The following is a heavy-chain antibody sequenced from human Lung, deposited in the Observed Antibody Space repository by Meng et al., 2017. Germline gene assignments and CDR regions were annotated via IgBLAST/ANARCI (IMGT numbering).Heavy chain of an antibody. V-gene: IGHV3-74*03. CDR1: GFTFRSYW. J-gene: IGHJ4*02. CDR2: IRGDGGSI. CDR3: ARESGYFEY. Sequence: EVLVLGARGGPVRQGGSRIRSCAASGFTFRSYWMNWVRQAPGKGLVWVSRIRGDGGSIVYADSVKGRFTISRDNAKNTLFLQMNSLRAEDTAVYYCARESGYFEYWGQGILVTVSS.